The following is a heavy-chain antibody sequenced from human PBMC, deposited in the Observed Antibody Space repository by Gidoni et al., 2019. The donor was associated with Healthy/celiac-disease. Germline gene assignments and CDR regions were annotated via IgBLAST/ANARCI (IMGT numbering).Heavy chain of an antibody. D-gene: IGHD3-16*01. J-gene: IGHJ2*01. Sequence: QVQLQESGPGLVKPSETLSLTCTVSGGSVSSGSYYWSWIRQPPGKGLEWIGFLNYSGGTNHNPTLKSRITITVDNSKNQFPLKLGSVASAGTAVYYCAKETSLGDFDLWGRGTLVTVSS. CDR1: GGSVSSGSYY. CDR2: LNYSGGT. V-gene: IGHV4-61*01. CDR3: AKETSLGDFDL.